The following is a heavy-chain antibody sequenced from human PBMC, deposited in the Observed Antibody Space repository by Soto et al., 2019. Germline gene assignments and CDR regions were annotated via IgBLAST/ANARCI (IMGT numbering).Heavy chain of an antibody. V-gene: IGHV1-24*01. CDR1: GYTLTELS. Sequence: GASVKVSCKVSGYTLTELSMHWVRQAPGKGLEGMGGFDPEYGEAIYAQKFQGRVTMTEDTSTDTAYMELSRLRSEDTAVYYCATAGYYGITMIVWGQGTMVTVSS. CDR2: FDPEYGEA. CDR3: ATAGYYGITMIV. J-gene: IGHJ6*02. D-gene: IGHD3-22*01.